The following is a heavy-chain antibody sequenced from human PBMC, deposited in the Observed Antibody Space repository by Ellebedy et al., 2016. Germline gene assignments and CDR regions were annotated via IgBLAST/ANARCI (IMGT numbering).Heavy chain of an antibody. V-gene: IGHV2-5*01. Sequence: SGPTLVKPTQTLTLTCTSSGFSLDTSAVVVGWIRQPPGKALEWLSFIYGNDDKRYRPSLRSRLTITKDTSKNQVVLTMTNMDPVDTGTYFCAHRSTNREVDYWGQGTLVTVSS. CDR2: IYGNDDK. D-gene: IGHD1-14*01. CDR3: AHRSTNREVDY. CDR1: GFSLDTSAVV. J-gene: IGHJ4*02.